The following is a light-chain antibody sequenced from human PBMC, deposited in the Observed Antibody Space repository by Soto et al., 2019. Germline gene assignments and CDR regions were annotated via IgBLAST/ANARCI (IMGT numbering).Light chain of an antibody. J-gene: IGKJ4*01. CDR3: QQRSNWPLT. V-gene: IGKV3-11*01. Sequence: EIVLTPSPATLSLSPGERATLYCRASQSVSSYLAWYQQTPGQAPRLLIYDASNRATGIPARFSGSGSGTDFTLTISSLEPEDFAVYYCQQRSNWPLTFGGGTKVDIK. CDR1: QSVSSY. CDR2: DAS.